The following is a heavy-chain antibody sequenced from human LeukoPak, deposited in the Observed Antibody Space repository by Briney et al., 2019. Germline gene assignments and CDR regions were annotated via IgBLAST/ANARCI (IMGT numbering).Heavy chain of an antibody. J-gene: IGHJ5*02. CDR1: GYTFTSDG. V-gene: IGHV1-18*01. CDR2: ISAYNGNT. Sequence: AASVKVSCKASGYTFTSDGISWVRQAPGQGLEWMGWISAYNGNTNYAQKLQGRVTMTTETSTSTAYMELRSLRSDDTAVYYCARVLEWELLGGWFDPWGQGTLVTVSS. D-gene: IGHD1-26*01. CDR3: ARVLEWELLGGWFDP.